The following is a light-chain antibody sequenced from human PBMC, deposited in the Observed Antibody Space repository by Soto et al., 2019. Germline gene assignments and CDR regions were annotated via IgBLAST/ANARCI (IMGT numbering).Light chain of an antibody. CDR2: GAS. CDR1: QSLSSNH. Sequence: EIVLTQSPGTLSLSPGERATLSCRASQSLSSNHLAWYQQKPGQAPRLLIYGASSRATGIPDRFSGSGSGTEFTLTINRLEAEDFTVYYCQQYGTSPRTLGPGTKLEIK. J-gene: IGKJ2*01. V-gene: IGKV3-20*01. CDR3: QQYGTSPRT.